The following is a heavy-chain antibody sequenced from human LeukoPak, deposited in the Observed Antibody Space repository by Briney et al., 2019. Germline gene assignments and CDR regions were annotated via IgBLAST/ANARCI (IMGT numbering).Heavy chain of an antibody. D-gene: IGHD6-19*01. CDR3: ARDRKQWLVLDLSYYYGMDV. CDR1: GGSFSGYY. CDR2: INHSGST. Sequence: PSETLSLTCAVYGGSFSGYYWSWIRQPPGKGLEWIGEINHSGSTNYNPSLKSRVTISVDTSKNQFSLKLSSVTAADTAVYYCARDRKQWLVLDLSYYYGMDVWGQGTTVTVSS. V-gene: IGHV4-34*01. J-gene: IGHJ6*02.